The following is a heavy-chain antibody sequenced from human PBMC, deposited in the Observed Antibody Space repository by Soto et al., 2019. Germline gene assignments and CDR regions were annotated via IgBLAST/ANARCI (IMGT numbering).Heavy chain of an antibody. V-gene: IGHV4-4*07. CDR1: GGSISSYY. D-gene: IGHD2-8*01. J-gene: IGHJ6*02. CDR3: AKGMVYAPGGYYYYGMDV. Sequence: PSETLSLTCTVSGGSISSYYWSWIRQPAGKGLEWIGRIYTSGSTNYNPSLKSRVTMSVDTSKNQFSLKQSSVTAADTAVYYCAKGMVYAPGGYYYYGMDVWGQGTTVTVSS. CDR2: IYTSGST.